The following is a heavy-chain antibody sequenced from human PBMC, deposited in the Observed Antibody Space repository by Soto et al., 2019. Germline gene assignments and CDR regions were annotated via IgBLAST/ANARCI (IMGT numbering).Heavy chain of an antibody. V-gene: IGHV3-64*01. Sequence: PGGALRLSFAASGFTFSIYAMHWVLQAPGKXLXXVSAISSHGGRKYYATYVTGRFKIHRDNYKTTLYLQMGSLRAEDIPLYYCARARNYDQLWGSYRPTKINWFDHWGQGTLVTVSS. CDR3: ARARNYDQLWGSYRPTKINWFDH. D-gene: IGHD3-16*02. J-gene: IGHJ5*02. CDR1: GFTFSIYA. CDR2: ISSHGGRK.